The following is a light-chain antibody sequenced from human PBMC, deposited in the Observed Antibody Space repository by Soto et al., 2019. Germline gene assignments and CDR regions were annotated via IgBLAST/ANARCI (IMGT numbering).Light chain of an antibody. V-gene: IGKV1-39*01. CDR2: AAS. Sequence: DIQMTQSPSSLSASVGDRVTITCRASQSICSYLNWYQQKPGEAPKLLIYAASNLHTGVPSRFSGGGSGTDFSLTSTSLQPEDFATYYCHQSYRTPVTFGGGTKVDIK. CDR1: QSICSY. J-gene: IGKJ4*01. CDR3: HQSYRTPVT.